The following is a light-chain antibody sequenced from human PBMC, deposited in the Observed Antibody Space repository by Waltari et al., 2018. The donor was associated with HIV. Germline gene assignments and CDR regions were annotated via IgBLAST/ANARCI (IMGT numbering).Light chain of an antibody. Sequence: QSVLTQPPSVSAAPGQKITISCSGSSYNIGNTYVSWYQQLPGTAPKLLIYDNNKRASGIPDRFSGSKSGTSATLGITGLQTGDEADYYCGTWDSSLSAGVFGGGTKLTVL. CDR1: SYNIGNTY. J-gene: IGLJ3*02. V-gene: IGLV1-51*01. CDR3: GTWDSSLSAGV. CDR2: DNN.